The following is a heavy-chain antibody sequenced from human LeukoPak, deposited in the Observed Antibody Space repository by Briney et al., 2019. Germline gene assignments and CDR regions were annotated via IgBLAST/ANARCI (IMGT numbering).Heavy chain of an antibody. CDR3: AKDNYDSRGISGDY. D-gene: IGHD3-22*01. V-gene: IGHV3-48*03. CDR1: GFTFSNYE. CDR2: ISSGGSDI. J-gene: IGHJ4*02. Sequence: GGSLRLSCAASGFTFSNYEMNWVRQAPGKGLEWISYISSGGSDIYYASSVKGRFTISRDNSKNTLYPQMNSLRAEDTAVYYCAKDNYDSRGISGDYWGQGTLVTVSS.